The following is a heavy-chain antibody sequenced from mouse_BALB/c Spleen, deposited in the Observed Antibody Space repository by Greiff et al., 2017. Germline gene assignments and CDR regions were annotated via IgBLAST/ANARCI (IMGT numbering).Heavy chain of an antibody. V-gene: IGHV5-6*01. CDR1: GFTFSSYC. J-gene: IGHJ2*01. Sequence: EVKLVESGGDLVKPGGSLKLSCAASGFTFSSYCMSWVRQTPDKRLEWVATISSGGSYTYYPDSVKGRFTISRDNAKNTLYLQMSSLKSEDTAMYYCARQGLDYWGQGTTLTVSS. CDR3: ARQGLDY. CDR2: ISSGGSYT. D-gene: IGHD2-13*01.